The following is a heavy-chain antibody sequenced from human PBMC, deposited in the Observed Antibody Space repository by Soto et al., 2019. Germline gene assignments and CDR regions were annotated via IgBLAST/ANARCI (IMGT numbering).Heavy chain of an antibody. CDR1: GFTFSSYG. Sequence: GGSLRLSCAASGFTFSSYGMHWVRQAPGKGLEWVAVISYDGSNKYYADSVKGRFTISRDNSKNTLYLQMNSLRAEDTAVYYCAKEDPGYYDFWSGPAVWGQGTLVTVSS. CDR2: ISYDGSNK. CDR3: AKEDPGYYDFWSGPAV. J-gene: IGHJ4*02. D-gene: IGHD3-3*01. V-gene: IGHV3-30*18.